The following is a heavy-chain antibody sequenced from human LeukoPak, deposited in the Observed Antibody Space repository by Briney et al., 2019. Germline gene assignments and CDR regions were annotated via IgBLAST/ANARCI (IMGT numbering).Heavy chain of an antibody. CDR1: GFTFSSYA. Sequence: GGSLRLSCAASGFTFSSYAMNWVRQAPGKGLEWLSSISSGSSSIYYADSVKGRFTISRDNARNSVYLQLNSLRAEDTAVYYCARAGRYCSGGSCTFDYWGQGTLVTVSS. J-gene: IGHJ4*02. CDR2: ISSGSSSI. D-gene: IGHD2-15*01. V-gene: IGHV3-21*01. CDR3: ARAGRYCSGGSCTFDY.